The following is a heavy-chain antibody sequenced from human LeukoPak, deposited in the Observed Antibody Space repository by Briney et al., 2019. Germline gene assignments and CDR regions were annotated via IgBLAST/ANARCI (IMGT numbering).Heavy chain of an antibody. CDR1: GFTVSSNY. CDR3: ARDLDYYDSSGYLDAFDI. Sequence: PGGSLRLSCAASGFTVSSNYMSWVRQAPGKGLEWVSVIYSGGSTYYADSVKGRFTISRDNSKNTLYLLMNSLRAEDTAVYYCARDLDYYDSSGYLDAFDIWGQGTMVTVSS. V-gene: IGHV3-66*01. CDR2: IYSGGST. J-gene: IGHJ3*02. D-gene: IGHD3-22*01.